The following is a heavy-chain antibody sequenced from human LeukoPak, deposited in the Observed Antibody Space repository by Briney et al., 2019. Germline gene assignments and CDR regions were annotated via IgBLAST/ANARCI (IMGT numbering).Heavy chain of an antibody. Sequence: SETLSLTCTVSGGSISGYYWSWIRQPPGKGLEWIGYIYYSGNTKYNPSLKSRVTISVDTSKNQFSLNVRSVTAADTAVYYCARGYDHYRGDYWGQGTLVTVSS. V-gene: IGHV4-59*01. CDR1: GGSISGYY. J-gene: IGHJ4*02. D-gene: IGHD3-16*01. CDR2: IYYSGNT. CDR3: ARGYDHYRGDY.